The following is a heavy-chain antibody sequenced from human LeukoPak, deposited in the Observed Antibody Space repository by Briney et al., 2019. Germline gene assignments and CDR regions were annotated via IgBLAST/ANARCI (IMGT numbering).Heavy chain of an antibody. J-gene: IGHJ3*02. D-gene: IGHD2-15*01. CDR2: IIPIFGTA. CDR1: GGTFSSYA. V-gene: IGHV1-69*05. CDR3: ARSKGYCSGGSCYSDAFDI. Sequence: SVKVSCKASGGTFSSYAISWVRQAPGQGLEWMGGIIPIFGTANYAQKFQGRVTITTDEFTSTAYMELSSLRSEDTAVYYCARSKGYCSGGSCYSDAFDIWGQGTMVTVSS.